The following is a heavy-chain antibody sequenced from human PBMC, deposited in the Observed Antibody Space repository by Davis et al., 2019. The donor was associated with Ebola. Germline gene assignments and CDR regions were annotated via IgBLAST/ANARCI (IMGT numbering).Heavy chain of an antibody. CDR3: VRDGCPGGSCYCGDY. D-gene: IGHD2-15*01. CDR1: GGSISSHY. CDR2: IYTSGRT. V-gene: IGHV4-4*07. Sequence: PGGSLRLSCTVSGGSISSHYWSWIRQPAGKGLEWIGRIYTSGRTNYNPSLKSRVTMSVDTSKNQFSLRLSSVTAADTDVYYCVRDGCPGGSCYCGDYWGQGTLVTVSS. J-gene: IGHJ4*02.